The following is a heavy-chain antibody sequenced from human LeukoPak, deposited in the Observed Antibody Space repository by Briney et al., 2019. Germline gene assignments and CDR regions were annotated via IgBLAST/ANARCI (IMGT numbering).Heavy chain of an antibody. V-gene: IGHV4-59*08. Sequence: SETQSLTCTVSGGSISSYYWSWIRQPPGKGLEWIGYIYYSGSTNYNPSLKSRVTISVDTSKNQFSLKLSSVTAADTAVYYCARHDDGSYSYWGQGTLVTVSS. D-gene: IGHD1-26*01. J-gene: IGHJ4*02. CDR2: IYYSGST. CDR1: GGSISSYY. CDR3: ARHDDGSYSY.